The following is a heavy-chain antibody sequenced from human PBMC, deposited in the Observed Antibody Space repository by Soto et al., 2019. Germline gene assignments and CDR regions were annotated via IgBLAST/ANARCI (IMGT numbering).Heavy chain of an antibody. Sequence: GGSLRLSCAASGFTFSSFAMHWVRQAPGKGLEWVAVISDDGSNKYYADSVKGRFTISRDNSKNTLYLQMNSLRGEDTAVYSCTRVEQWLYIAKYWGQGTLVTVSS. J-gene: IGHJ4*02. CDR3: TRVEQWLYIAKY. CDR1: GFTFSSFA. CDR2: ISDDGSNK. V-gene: IGHV3-30*04. D-gene: IGHD6-19*01.